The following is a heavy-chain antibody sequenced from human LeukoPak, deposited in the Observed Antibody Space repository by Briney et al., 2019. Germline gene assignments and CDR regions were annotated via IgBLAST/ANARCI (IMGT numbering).Heavy chain of an antibody. Sequence: SETLSLTCAVSGGPFSGYFWSWIRQSSGKGLEWIGEIHNSGTTNYNPSLNSRVTISEDTSKNQFSLKLSSVTAADTAVYYCARHTPSTAGTTPDEFDYWGQGTLVTVSS. V-gene: IGHV4-34*01. J-gene: IGHJ4*02. CDR1: GGPFSGYF. CDR3: ARHTPSTAGTTPDEFDY. CDR2: IHNSGTT. D-gene: IGHD1-7*01.